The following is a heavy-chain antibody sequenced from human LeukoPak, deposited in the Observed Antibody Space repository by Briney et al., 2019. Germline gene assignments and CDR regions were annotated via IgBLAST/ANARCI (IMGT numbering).Heavy chain of an antibody. V-gene: IGHV4-34*01. Sequence: PSETLSLTCAVYGGSFSGYYWSWIRQPPGKGLEWIGEINHSGSTNYNPSLKSRVTISVDTSKNQFSLKLSSVTAADTAVYYCARGLHTTVVTRGEDFDYWGQGTLVTVSS. J-gene: IGHJ4*02. D-gene: IGHD4-23*01. CDR3: ARGLHTTVVTRGEDFDY. CDR2: INHSGST. CDR1: GGSFSGYY.